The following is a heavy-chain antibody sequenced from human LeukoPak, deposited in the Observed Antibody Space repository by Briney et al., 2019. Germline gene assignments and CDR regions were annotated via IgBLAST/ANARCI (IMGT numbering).Heavy chain of an antibody. D-gene: IGHD3-10*01. V-gene: IGHV3-23*01. CDR3: ARDSRDITMVRGVIIPLDY. Sequence: GGSLRLSCAASGFTFSSSAMSWVRQAPGKGLEWVSTISGSGSGSSTYYADSVKGRFTISRDNAKNSLYLQMNSLRAEDTAVYYCARDSRDITMVRGVIIPLDYWGQGTLVTVSS. CDR2: ISGSGSGSST. CDR1: GFTFSSSA. J-gene: IGHJ4*02.